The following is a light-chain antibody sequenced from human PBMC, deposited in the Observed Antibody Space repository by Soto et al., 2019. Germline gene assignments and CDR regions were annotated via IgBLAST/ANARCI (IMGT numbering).Light chain of an antibody. CDR3: QQYNNWPLT. J-gene: IGKJ1*01. CDR1: QTVSSN. V-gene: IGKV3-15*01. Sequence: EIVMTQPPATLSVSPGERATLSCRASQTVSSNLAWYQQKPGQAPRLLIYGASTRATGLPARFSGSGSVTEFTLTISSLQSEDFAVYYCQQYNNWPLTFGQGTKVDIK. CDR2: GAS.